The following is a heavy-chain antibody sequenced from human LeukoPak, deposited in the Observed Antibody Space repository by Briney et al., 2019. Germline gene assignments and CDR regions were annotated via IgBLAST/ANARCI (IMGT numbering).Heavy chain of an antibody. CDR2: ISSSGSTI. CDR1: GFTFSDYY. J-gene: IGHJ6*02. V-gene: IGHV3-11*01. D-gene: IGHD2-2*02. CDR3: ARCYKRGSGPYYGMDV. Sequence: PGGSLRLSCAASGFTFSDYYMSWMRQAPGKGLEWVSYISSSGSTIYSADSVKGRFTISRDNARNSLYLQMNSLRAEDTAVYYCARCYKRGSGPYYGMDVWGQGTTVTVSS.